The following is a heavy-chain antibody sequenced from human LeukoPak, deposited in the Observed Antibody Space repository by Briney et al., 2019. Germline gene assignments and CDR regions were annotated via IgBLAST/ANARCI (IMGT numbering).Heavy chain of an antibody. V-gene: IGHV3-30*02. CDR1: GVTFSSYG. CDR3: AKDKDTSSWYFDY. D-gene: IGHD6-13*01. J-gene: IGHJ4*02. CDR2: IRYDGSNK. Sequence: GALRLSCAASGVTFSSYGMHWVRQAPGKGLEWVAFIRYDGSNKHYAESVKGRFTISRDNSKNTLYLHMNSLGAEDTAVYYCAKDKDTSSWYFDYWGQGTLVTVSS.